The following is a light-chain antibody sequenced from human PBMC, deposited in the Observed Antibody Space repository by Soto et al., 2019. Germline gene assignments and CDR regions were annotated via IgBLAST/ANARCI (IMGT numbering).Light chain of an antibody. Sequence: QSVLTQPPSVSGAPGQRVTISCTGSSSNIGAGYDVQWYQHVPGTAPKVLIFGSTNRRSGVPDRFSGSRSGTSASLAITGLQAEDEADYYCQSYDDRLDGSRVFGGGTKLTVL. CDR2: GST. CDR3: QSYDDRLDGSRV. J-gene: IGLJ3*02. V-gene: IGLV1-40*01. CDR1: SSNIGAGYD.